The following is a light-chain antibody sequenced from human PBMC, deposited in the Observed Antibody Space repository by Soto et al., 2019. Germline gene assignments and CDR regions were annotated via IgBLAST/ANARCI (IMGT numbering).Light chain of an antibody. V-gene: IGKV3-20*01. CDR1: QSITSNY. CDR3: QHSGNPPYT. Sequence: EIVLTQSPGTLSLSPGERATLSCRASQSITSNYLAWYQQKPGQAPRLLIYGASYRATSIPDRVSGSGSGTDFTLTITRLAPADFAEYYCQHSGNPPYTFGHGTKVEVK. CDR2: GAS. J-gene: IGKJ2*01.